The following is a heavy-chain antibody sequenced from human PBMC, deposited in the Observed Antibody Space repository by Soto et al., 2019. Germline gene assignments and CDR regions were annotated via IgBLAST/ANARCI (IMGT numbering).Heavy chain of an antibody. CDR3: VTRSRGLQDSPPRLAS. V-gene: IGHV3-23*01. CDR2: ISGSGYTT. D-gene: IGHD4-4*01. Sequence: EVQLLESGGGLVQPGGSLRLSCAASGLTFSGYGMSWVRQAPGTGLEWVSAISGSGYTTYYADSVKGRFTISRDDPKKILLLQMDSLRAEDTAVYYCVTRSRGLQDSPPRLASWGQGTLVTVTS. J-gene: IGHJ5*02. CDR1: GLTFSGYG.